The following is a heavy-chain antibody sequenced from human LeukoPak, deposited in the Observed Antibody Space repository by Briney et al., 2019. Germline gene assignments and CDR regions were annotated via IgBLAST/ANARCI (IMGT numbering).Heavy chain of an antibody. Sequence: PGGSLRLSCVASGFTFSDAWMSWVRQAPGKGLERVARIRSRTEGGTADYAAPVKGRFTISRGDSENTLSLQMNSLKSEDTAVYYCTTDYCSDGSCPGAFDMWGQGTMVTVSS. CDR3: TTDYCSDGSCPGAFDM. CDR2: IRSRTEGGTA. CDR1: GFTFSDAW. J-gene: IGHJ3*02. D-gene: IGHD2-15*01. V-gene: IGHV3-15*01.